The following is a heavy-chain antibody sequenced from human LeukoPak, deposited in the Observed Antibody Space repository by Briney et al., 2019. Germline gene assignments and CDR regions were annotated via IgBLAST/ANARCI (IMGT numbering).Heavy chain of an antibody. CDR1: GYTFTSYD. J-gene: IGHJ5*02. V-gene: IGHV1-2*02. CDR2: MNPNSGGT. Sequence: ASVKVSCKASGYTFTSYDFNWLRQATGQGPEWMGWMNPNSGGTNYAQKFQGRVTMTRDTSISTAYMELSRLRSDDTAVYYCARDRITMVRGVPNWFDPWGQGTLVTVSS. CDR3: ARDRITMVRGVPNWFDP. D-gene: IGHD3-10*01.